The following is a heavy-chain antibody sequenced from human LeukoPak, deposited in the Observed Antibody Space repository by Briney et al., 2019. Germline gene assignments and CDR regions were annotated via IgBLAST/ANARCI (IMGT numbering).Heavy chain of an antibody. CDR2: IYPGDSDP. CDR3: ARLYRNSSGFPDF. Sequence: GESLKISCKGSGYSFTSYWIGWVRQMPGKGLEWMGIIYPGDSDPRYSPSFQGQVTVSADKSITTAYLQWSSLKASDTAMYYCARLYRNSSGFPDFWGQGTLVSVSS. J-gene: IGHJ4*02. D-gene: IGHD3-10*01. CDR1: GYSFTSYW. V-gene: IGHV5-51*01.